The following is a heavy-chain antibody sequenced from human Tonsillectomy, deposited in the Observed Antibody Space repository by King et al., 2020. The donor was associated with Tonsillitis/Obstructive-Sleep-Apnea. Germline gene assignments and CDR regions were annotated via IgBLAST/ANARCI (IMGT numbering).Heavy chain of an antibody. CDR1: GFSLSNARMG. CDR2: IFSNDEK. V-gene: IGHV2-26*01. CDR3: ARFYYYDSSGYYRNWFDP. D-gene: IGHD3-22*01. Sequence: TLKESGPVLMKPTETLTLTCTVSGFSLSNARMGVSWIRQPPGKALEWLAHIFSNDEKSYSTSLKSRLTISKDTSKSQVVLTMTNMDPVDTATYSCARFYYYDSSGYYRNWFDPWGQGTLVTVSS. J-gene: IGHJ5*02.